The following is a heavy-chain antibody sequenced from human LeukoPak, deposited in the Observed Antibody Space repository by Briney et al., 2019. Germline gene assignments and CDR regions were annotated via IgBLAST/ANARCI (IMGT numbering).Heavy chain of an antibody. Sequence: GASVKVSCKASGYTFTSYDINWVRQAPGQGLEWMGIINPSGGSTSYAQKFQGRVTMTRDTSTSTVYMELSSLRSEDTAVYHCARDRVAAAEGWFDPWGQGTLVTVSS. CDR1: GYTFTSYD. D-gene: IGHD6-13*01. V-gene: IGHV1-46*01. J-gene: IGHJ5*02. CDR3: ARDRVAAAEGWFDP. CDR2: INPSGGST.